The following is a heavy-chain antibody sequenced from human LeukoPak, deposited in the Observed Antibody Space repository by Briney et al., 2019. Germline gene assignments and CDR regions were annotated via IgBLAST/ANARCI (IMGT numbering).Heavy chain of an antibody. CDR1: GFTFSSYG. CDR2: IWYDGSNK. Sequence: GGSLRLSCAASGFTFSSYGMHWVRQAPGKGLEWVAVIWYDGSNKYYADSVKGRFTISGDNSKNTLYLQMNSLRAEDTAVYYCARSEFHWGFRSTPGFMDVWGQGTTVTVSS. CDR3: ARSEFHWGFRSTPGFMDV. J-gene: IGHJ6*02. D-gene: IGHD2-2*01. V-gene: IGHV3-33*01.